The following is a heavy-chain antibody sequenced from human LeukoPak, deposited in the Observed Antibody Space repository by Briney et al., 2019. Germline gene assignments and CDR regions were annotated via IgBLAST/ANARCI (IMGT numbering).Heavy chain of an antibody. Sequence: PSETLSLTCTVSGDSISDIDYYWGWVRQPPGKGLEWIASIFYSGSTYFNPSLKSRVTISVDTPKNQVSLKLSSVTAADTAVYYCARLETTVTTFDYWGQGTLVTVSS. V-gene: IGHV4-39*01. CDR3: ARLETTVTTFDY. J-gene: IGHJ4*02. D-gene: IGHD4-17*01. CDR2: IFYSGST. CDR1: GDSISDIDYY.